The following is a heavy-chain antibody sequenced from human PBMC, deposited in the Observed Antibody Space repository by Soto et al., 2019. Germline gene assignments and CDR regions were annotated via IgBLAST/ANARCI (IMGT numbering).Heavy chain of an antibody. CDR2: IGAYNGNT. CDR3: ARGVTIFGVVTPHYYYYGMDV. D-gene: IGHD3-3*01. V-gene: IGHV1-18*01. CDR1: GYTFTSYG. J-gene: IGHJ6*02. Sequence: ASVKVSCKASGYTFTSYGISWVRQAPGQGLEWVGWIGAYNGNTNYAQKLQGRVTMTTDTSTSTAYMELRSLRSDDTAVYYCARGVTIFGVVTPHYYYYGMDVWGQGTTVTVS.